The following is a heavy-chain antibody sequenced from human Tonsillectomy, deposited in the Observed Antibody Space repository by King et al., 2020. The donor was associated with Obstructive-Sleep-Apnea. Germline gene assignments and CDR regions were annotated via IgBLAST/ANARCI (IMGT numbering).Heavy chain of an antibody. J-gene: IGHJ3*02. CDR1: GFTFSRYS. Sequence: QLVQSGGGLVQPGGSLRLSCAASGFTFSRYSMDWVRQAPGKGLEWVSYISSGSGTIYYADSVKGRFTISRDNAKSSLYLQMNSLSAEDTAVYYCAGMTQTDAFDIWGQGTMVTVSS. CDR2: ISSGSGTI. CDR3: AGMTQTDAFDI. V-gene: IGHV3-48*04.